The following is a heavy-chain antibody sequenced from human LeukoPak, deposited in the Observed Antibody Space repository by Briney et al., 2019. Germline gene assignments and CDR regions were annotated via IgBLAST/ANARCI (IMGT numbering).Heavy chain of an antibody. D-gene: IGHD6-6*01. V-gene: IGHV4-34*01. Sequence: SATLSLPCAVYGGSFSGYYWSWIRHPPGQGLEWLGEINYSGSTNYNPSLKSRVTISVDTSKNQFSLKLSSVTDADTAVYYRARRGRSIAARYYYYGMDVWGQGTTVTVSS. CDR1: GGSFSGYY. CDR3: ARRGRSIAARYYYYGMDV. J-gene: IGHJ6*02. CDR2: INYSGST.